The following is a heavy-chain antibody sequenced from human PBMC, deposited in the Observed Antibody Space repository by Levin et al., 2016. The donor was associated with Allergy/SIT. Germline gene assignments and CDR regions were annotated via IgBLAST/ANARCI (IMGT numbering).Heavy chain of an antibody. V-gene: IGHV3-7*03. CDR1: GFTFSSYW. D-gene: IGHD3-22*01. CDR3: ARRVIFLYYYYYMDV. J-gene: IGHJ6*03. Sequence: GESLKISCAASGFTFSSYWMSWVRQAPGKGLEWVANIKQDGSEKYYVDSVKGRFTISRDNAKNSLYLQMNSLRAEDTAVYYCARRVIFLYYYYYMDVWGKGTTVTVSS. CDR2: IKQDGSEK.